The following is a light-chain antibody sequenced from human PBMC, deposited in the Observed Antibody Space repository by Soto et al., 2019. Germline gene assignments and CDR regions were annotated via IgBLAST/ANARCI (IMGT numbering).Light chain of an antibody. CDR3: QQYGSSRFT. J-gene: IGKJ3*01. CDR2: GAS. CDR1: QSISSSY. V-gene: IGKV3-20*01. Sequence: EIVLTQSPGTLSLSPGERATLSCRASQSISSSYLAWYQQKPGQAPRLLVYGASSRATGIPDRFSGSGSGTDFTLNISRLEPEDFAVYYCQQYGSSRFTFGHGTKVDIK.